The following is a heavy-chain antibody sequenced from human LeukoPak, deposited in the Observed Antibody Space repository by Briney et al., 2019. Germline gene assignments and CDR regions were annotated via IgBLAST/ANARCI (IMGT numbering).Heavy chain of an antibody. CDR2: IYYSGST. Sequence: SETLSLTCTVSGGSISSSSYYWGWIRQPPGKGLEWIGSIYYSGSTYYNPSLKSRVTISVDTSKNQFSLKLSSVTAADTAVYYCARGRPYYDSSGYNRPHFDYWGQGTLVTVSS. CDR1: GGSISSSSYY. V-gene: IGHV4-39*01. D-gene: IGHD3-22*01. J-gene: IGHJ4*02. CDR3: ARGRPYYDSSGYNRPHFDY.